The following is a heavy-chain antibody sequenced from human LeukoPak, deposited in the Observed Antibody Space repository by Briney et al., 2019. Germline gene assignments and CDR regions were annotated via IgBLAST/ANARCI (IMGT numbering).Heavy chain of an antibody. J-gene: IGHJ6*02. CDR1: GGTFSSYA. CDR3: ARGEAPGTVFGGMAV. Sequence: GASVTVSCKASGGTFSSYAISWVRQAPGQGLEWMGGIIPIFGTANYAQKFQGRVTITADESTSTAYMELSSLRSEDTAVYYCARGEAPGTVFGGMAVWGQGTAVTVSS. D-gene: IGHD3-16*01. CDR2: IIPIFGTA. V-gene: IGHV1-69*13.